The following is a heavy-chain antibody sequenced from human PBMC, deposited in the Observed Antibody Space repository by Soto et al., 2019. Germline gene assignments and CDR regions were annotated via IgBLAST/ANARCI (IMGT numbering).Heavy chain of an antibody. CDR2: INPNSGGT. CDR1: GYTFTGYY. D-gene: IGHD1-26*01. CDR3: ARVTGSYYVDYYYGMDV. Sequence: ASVKVSCKASGYTFTGYYMHWVRQAPGQGLEWMGWINPNSGGTNYAQKFQGWVTMTRDTSISTAYMELSRLRSDDTAVYYCARVTGSYYVDYYYGMDVWGQGTTVTVSS. J-gene: IGHJ6*02. V-gene: IGHV1-2*04.